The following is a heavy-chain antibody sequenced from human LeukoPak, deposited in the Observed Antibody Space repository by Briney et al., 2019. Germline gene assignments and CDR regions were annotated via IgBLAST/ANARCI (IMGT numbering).Heavy chain of an antibody. V-gene: IGHV3-23*01. Sequence: GGSLRLSCAASGFTFSSYAMSWVRQAPGKGLEWVSGISDTGRSTYYADSVKGRFTISRSNSKNTLYLQMNSLRDEDTAVYYYAKVLRGLPYYGYYRDWGQGTLVTVSS. D-gene: IGHD4-17*01. CDR2: ISDTGRST. CDR3: AKVLRGLPYYGYYRD. CDR1: GFTFSSYA. J-gene: IGHJ4*02.